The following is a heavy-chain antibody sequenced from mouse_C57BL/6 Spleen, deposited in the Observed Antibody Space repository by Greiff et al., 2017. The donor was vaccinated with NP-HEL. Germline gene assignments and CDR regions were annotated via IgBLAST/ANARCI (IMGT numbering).Heavy chain of an antibody. Sequence: QVQLQQSGAELVRPGASVTLSCKASGYTFTDYEMHWVKQTPGHGLEWIGAIDPETGGTAYNPKFKGKAILTADKSSSTAYMELRSLTSEDSAVYYCTRSRDLYWYFDVWGTGTTVTVSS. CDR2: IDPETGGT. V-gene: IGHV1-15*01. J-gene: IGHJ1*03. CDR1: GYTFTDYE. CDR3: TRSRDLYWYFDV.